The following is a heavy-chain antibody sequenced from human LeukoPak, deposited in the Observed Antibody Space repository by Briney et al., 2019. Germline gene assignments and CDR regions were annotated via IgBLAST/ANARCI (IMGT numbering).Heavy chain of an antibody. CDR2: IYSGGNS. D-gene: IGHD3-10*01. CDR1: GFTVSSSY. V-gene: IGHV3-53*04. CDR3: ARTGQHYDY. Sequence: PGGSLRLSCAASGFTVSSSYITWVRQAPGKGLEWVSVIYSGGNSYYADSVKGRFTISRHDSKNTVYLQMNSLTFEDTAVYYCARTGQHYDYWGQGTLLTVSS. J-gene: IGHJ4*02.